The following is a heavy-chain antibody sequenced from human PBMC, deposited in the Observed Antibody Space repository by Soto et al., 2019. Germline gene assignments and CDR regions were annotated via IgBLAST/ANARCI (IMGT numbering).Heavy chain of an antibody. CDR1: GFTFDDYA. J-gene: IGHJ4*02. CDR2: ISWNGAAT. V-gene: IGHV3-9*01. D-gene: IGHD3-10*01. Sequence: EVQLVESGGGLVQPGGSLRLSCAASGFTFDDYAIHWVRQAPGKGLDWVSGISWNGAATGYMNSVKGRFSISRDNNKNTLYLQMNSLRSKDPSVYYCANLPLSGSGFDCWGQGTLVTVSS. CDR3: ANLPLSGSGFDC.